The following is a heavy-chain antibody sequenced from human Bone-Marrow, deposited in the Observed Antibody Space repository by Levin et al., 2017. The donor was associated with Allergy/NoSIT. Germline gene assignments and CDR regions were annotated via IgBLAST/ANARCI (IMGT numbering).Heavy chain of an antibody. CDR1: EFTFSTYW. Sequence: PGGSLRLSCAASEFTFSTYWMSWIRQAPGKGLEWVAKIKQDGSEKNYVDSVKGRFTISRDNAKNSLSLQMNSLRAEDTAVYYCAREPHYDLGLFDVWGRGTLVTVSS. D-gene: IGHD3-16*01. CDR2: IKQDGSEK. CDR3: AREPHYDLGLFDV. V-gene: IGHV3-7*01. J-gene: IGHJ2*01.